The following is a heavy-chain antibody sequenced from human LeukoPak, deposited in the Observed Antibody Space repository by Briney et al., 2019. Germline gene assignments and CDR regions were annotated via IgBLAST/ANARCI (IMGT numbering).Heavy chain of an antibody. D-gene: IGHD3-22*01. J-gene: IGHJ4*02. CDR1: GFTFSNYA. Sequence: GGSLRLSCAASGFTFSNYAMSWVRQAPGKGLEWVSVVSGSGGSTYYADSVKGRFTISRDNSKNMYLQMNSLRVEDMAVYYCAKDGYDSSAYPYYFDYWGQGTLVTVSS. CDR3: AKDGYDSSAYPYYFDY. CDR2: VSGSGGST. V-gene: IGHV3-23*01.